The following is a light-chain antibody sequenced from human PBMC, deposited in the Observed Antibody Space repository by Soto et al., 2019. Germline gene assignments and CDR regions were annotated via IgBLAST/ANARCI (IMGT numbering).Light chain of an antibody. CDR2: KAS. CDR3: QQYNGYPHT. J-gene: IGKJ2*01. V-gene: IGKV1-5*03. Sequence: DIQMTQSPSTLSASVGDRVTITCRASQSISTWLAWYQQKPGKAPKLLIYKASSLRNGVPSRFSGSGSGTEFTLTIYSLQPDAFASYYCQQYNGYPHTFSQGTKLEIK. CDR1: QSISTW.